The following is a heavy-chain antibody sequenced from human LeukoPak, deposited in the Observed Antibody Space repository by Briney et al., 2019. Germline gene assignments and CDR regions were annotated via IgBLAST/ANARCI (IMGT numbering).Heavy chain of an antibody. CDR1: GGSFSGYY. CDR2: INHSGST. J-gene: IGHJ3*02. D-gene: IGHD6-19*01. Sequence: PSETLSLTCAVYGGSFSGYYWSWIRQPPGKGLEWIGEINHSGSTNYNPSLKSRVTISVDTSKNQFSLKLSSVTAADTAVYYCASDSSGWPDAFDIWGQGTMVTVSS. V-gene: IGHV4-34*01. CDR3: ASDSSGWPDAFDI.